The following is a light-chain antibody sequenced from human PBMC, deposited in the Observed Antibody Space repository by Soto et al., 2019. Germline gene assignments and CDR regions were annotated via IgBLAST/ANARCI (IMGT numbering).Light chain of an antibody. CDR1: ISNIGTNY. V-gene: IGLV1-47*01. CDR2: RDN. Sequence: SVLTQPPSVSGTPGQRVTISCSGGISNIGTNYVHWFQQLPGTAPKVLSNRDNQRPSGVPDRFSGSKSGTSASLASSGLRSEDEAEYYCAAWDDTVRSYVVGSGTKLTVL. J-gene: IGLJ1*01. CDR3: AAWDDTVRSYV.